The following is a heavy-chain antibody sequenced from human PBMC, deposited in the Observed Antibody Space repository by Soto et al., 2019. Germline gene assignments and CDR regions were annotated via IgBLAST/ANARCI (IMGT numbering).Heavy chain of an antibody. J-gene: IGHJ6*02. CDR3: ARIPMVRGVTYYYYGMDV. D-gene: IGHD3-10*01. CDR2: IDWDDDK. Sequence: GPTLVNPTQTLTLTCTFSGFSLSTSGMCVSWIRQPPGKALEWLALIDWDDDKYYSTSLKTRLTISKDTSKNQVVLTMTNMDPVDTATYYCARIPMVRGVTYYYYGMDVWGQGTTVTVSS. V-gene: IGHV2-70*01. CDR1: GFSLSTSGMC.